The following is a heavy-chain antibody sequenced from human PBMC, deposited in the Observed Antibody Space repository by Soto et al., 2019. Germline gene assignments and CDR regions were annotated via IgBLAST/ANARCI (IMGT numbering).Heavy chain of an antibody. Sequence: QVQLVQSGAEVQKPGSSVKVSCKASGGAFRSYTISWVRQAPGQGLEWMGGITPIFGAANYAQKFEGRVTISADKSTTTADMELSNLTSEDTAVYYCARDEIAVANRVGMDVWGQGTTVIVSS. CDR1: GGAFRSYT. V-gene: IGHV1-69*06. CDR3: ARDEIAVANRVGMDV. CDR2: ITPIFGAA. J-gene: IGHJ6*02. D-gene: IGHD6-19*01.